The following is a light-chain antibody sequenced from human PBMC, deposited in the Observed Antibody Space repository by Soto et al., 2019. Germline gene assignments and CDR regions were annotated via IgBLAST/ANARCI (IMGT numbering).Light chain of an antibody. V-gene: IGKV3-20*01. CDR1: QAISSN. CDR2: GAS. CDR3: QQYGSSAPIT. Sequence: EIVVTQSPATLSVSRVERATLSCRANQAISSNVAWYQQKPGQAPRLLIYGASIRATGIPDRFSGSGSETDFTPPISRLEPEDFALYYCQQYGSSAPITFGQGTRLEIK. J-gene: IGKJ5*01.